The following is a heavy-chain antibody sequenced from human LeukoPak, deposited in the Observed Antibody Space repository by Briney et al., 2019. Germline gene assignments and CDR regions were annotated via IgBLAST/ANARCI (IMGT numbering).Heavy chain of an antibody. CDR1: GGSISSSSYY. Sequence: PSETLSLTCTVSGGSISSSSYYWGWIRQPPGKGPEWIGSIYYSGITYYNPSLKSRVTISEDTSKNQFSLTLSSVTAADTAVYYCARQYTAMIIPYYYYYMDVWGKGTTVTVSS. D-gene: IGHD5-18*01. J-gene: IGHJ6*03. CDR3: ARQYTAMIIPYYYYYMDV. CDR2: IYYSGIT. V-gene: IGHV4-39*07.